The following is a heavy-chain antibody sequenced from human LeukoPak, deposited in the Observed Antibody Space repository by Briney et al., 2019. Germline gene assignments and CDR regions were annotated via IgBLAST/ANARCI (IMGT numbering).Heavy chain of an antibody. J-gene: IGHJ4*02. CDR3: ASGGDGYNRHDY. CDR1: GFAIFNYW. V-gene: IGHV3-7*01. CDR2: INLDGSQK. D-gene: IGHD5-24*01. Sequence: GGSLRLSCATSGFAIFNYWMSWVRQAPGKGLEWVANINLDGSQKYYVDSLKGRFTISRDNAKNSVYLQMNSLRAEDTAVYYCASGGDGYNRHDYWGQGTLVTVSS.